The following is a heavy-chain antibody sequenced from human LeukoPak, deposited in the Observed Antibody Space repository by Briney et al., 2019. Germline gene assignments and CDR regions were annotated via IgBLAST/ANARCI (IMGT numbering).Heavy chain of an antibody. V-gene: IGHV3-30*04. CDR1: GFTFTTYA. CDR2: ISYDDGSNR. CDR3: ARESGGNTPYYFDY. D-gene: IGHD2-2*02. J-gene: IGHJ4*02. Sequence: GRSLRLSCAASGFTFTTYALHWVRQAPGKGLEWVAVISYDDGSNRYYADSVKGRFTISRDNSKNTLYLQMNSLRTEDTAVYYCARESGGNTPYYFDYWGQGTLVTVSS.